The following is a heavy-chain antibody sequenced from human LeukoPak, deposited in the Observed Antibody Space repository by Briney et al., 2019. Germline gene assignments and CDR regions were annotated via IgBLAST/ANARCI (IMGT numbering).Heavy chain of an antibody. CDR2: ISYDVGKK. D-gene: IGHD3-22*01. Sequence: GRSLRLSCAASGFTFSSYGMHWVRQAPGKGLEWVAVISYDVGKKYYADSVKGRFTISRDNSKNTLYLQMNSLRAEDTAVYCCAKDDYYDTSGYRDWGQGTLVTVSS. V-gene: IGHV3-30*18. CDR3: AKDDYYDTSGYRD. J-gene: IGHJ4*02. CDR1: GFTFSSYG.